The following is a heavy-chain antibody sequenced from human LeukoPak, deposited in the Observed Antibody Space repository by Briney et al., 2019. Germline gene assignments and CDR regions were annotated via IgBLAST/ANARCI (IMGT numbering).Heavy chain of an antibody. V-gene: IGHV3-23*01. CDR2: ISGSGGST. Sequence: QAGGSLRLSCAASGFTFSSYAMSWVRQAPGKGLEWVSAISGSGGSTYYADSVKGRFTISRDNSKNTLYLQMNSLRAEDTAVYYCADSRSGFGRLGDYWGQGTLVTVSS. J-gene: IGHJ4*02. CDR1: GFTFSSYA. CDR3: ADSRSGFGRLGDY. D-gene: IGHD3-10*01.